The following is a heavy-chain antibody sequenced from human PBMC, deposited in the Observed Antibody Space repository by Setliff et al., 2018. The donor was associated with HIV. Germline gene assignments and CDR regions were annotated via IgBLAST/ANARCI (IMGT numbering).Heavy chain of an antibody. CDR2: INHSGST. CDR1: GGSFSGYY. CDR3: ARGYYDILTGHYYFDY. Sequence: SETLSLTCVVYGGSFSGYYWTWIRQPPGKGLEWIGEINHSGSTKYNPSLKSRVTISVDTSKNQFSLKLSSVTAADTAVYYCARGYYDILTGHYYFDYWGQGTLVTVSS. D-gene: IGHD3-9*01. V-gene: IGHV4-34*01. J-gene: IGHJ4*02.